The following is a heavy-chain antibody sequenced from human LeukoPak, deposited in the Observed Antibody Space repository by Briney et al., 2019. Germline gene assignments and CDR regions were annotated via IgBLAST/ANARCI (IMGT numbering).Heavy chain of an antibody. Sequence: ASVKVSCKASGGTFSSYAISWVRQAPGQGLEWMGRIIPIFGTANYAQKFQGSVTITTDESTSTAYMELSSLRSEDTAVYYCAYSGSYDSPFDYWGQGTLVTVSS. J-gene: IGHJ4*02. V-gene: IGHV1-69*05. CDR3: AYSGSYDSPFDY. CDR2: IIPIFGTA. CDR1: GGTFSSYA. D-gene: IGHD1-26*01.